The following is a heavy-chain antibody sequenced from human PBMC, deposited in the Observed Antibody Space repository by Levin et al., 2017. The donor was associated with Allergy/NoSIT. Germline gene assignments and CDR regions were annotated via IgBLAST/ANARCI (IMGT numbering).Heavy chain of an antibody. V-gene: IGHV3-9*01. CDR2: ISWNSGSI. CDR1: GFTFDDYA. D-gene: IGHD3-10*01. J-gene: IGHJ3*02. CDR3: ARDNIGLPDAFDI. Sequence: PGGSLRLCCAASGFTFDDYAMHWVRQAPGKGLEWVSGISWNSGSIGYADSVKGRFTISRDNAKNSLYLQMNSLRTEDTALYYCARDNIGLPDAFDIWGQGTMVIVSS.